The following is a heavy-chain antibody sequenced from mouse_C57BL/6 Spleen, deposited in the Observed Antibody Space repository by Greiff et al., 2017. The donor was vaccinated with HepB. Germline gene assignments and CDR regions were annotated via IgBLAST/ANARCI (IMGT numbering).Heavy chain of an antibody. CDR2: IHPNSGST. CDR3: ARGGDYYVSPFYY. V-gene: IGHV1-64*01. J-gene: IGHJ2*01. D-gene: IGHD1-1*01. CDR1: GSTFTSYW. Sequence: QVQLQQPGAELVKPGASVKLSCKASGSTFTSYWMHWVKQRPGQGLEWIGMIHPNSGSTNYNEKFKSKATLTVDKSSSTAYMQLISLTSEDSAGYYCARGGDYYVSPFYYWGQGTTLTVAT.